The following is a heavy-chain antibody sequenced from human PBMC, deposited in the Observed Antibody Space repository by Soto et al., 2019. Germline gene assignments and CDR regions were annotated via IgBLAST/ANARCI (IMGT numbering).Heavy chain of an antibody. Sequence: GESLKSSCAASGFTFSSYCMSWVRQAPGKGLEWVANIKQDGSEKYYVDSAKGRFTISRDNAKNSLYLQMSSLRAEDTAVYYRARDLFDYWGQGTLVTVSS. CDR1: GFTFSSYC. CDR3: ARDLFDY. CDR2: IKQDGSEK. J-gene: IGHJ4*02. V-gene: IGHV3-7*01.